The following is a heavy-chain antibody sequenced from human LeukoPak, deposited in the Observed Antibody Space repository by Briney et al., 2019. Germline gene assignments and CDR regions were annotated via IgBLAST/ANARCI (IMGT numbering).Heavy chain of an antibody. CDR3: AKFLPTHIVVANYYFDY. V-gene: IGHV3-23*01. Sequence: GGSLRLSCAASGFTFSSYAVSWVRQAPGKGLEWVSAISGSGGSTYYADSVKGRFTISRDNSKNTLYVQMNSLRAEDTAVYYCAKFLPTHIVVANYYFDYWGQETLVTVSS. CDR2: ISGSGGST. J-gene: IGHJ4*02. CDR1: GFTFSSYA. D-gene: IGHD2-21*01.